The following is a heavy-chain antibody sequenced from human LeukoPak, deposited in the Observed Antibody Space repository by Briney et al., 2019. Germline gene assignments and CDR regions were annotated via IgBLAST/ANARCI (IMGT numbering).Heavy chain of an antibody. D-gene: IGHD6-13*01. J-gene: IGHJ2*01. Sequence: SETLSLTCAVSGGSISSSNWWSWVRQPPGKGLERIGEIYHSGSTNYNPSLKSRVTISVDTSKNQFSLKLSSVTAADTAVYYCARDFQQLSLYWYFDLWGRGTLVTVSS. CDR1: GGSISSSNW. V-gene: IGHV4-4*02. CDR3: ARDFQQLSLYWYFDL. CDR2: IYHSGST.